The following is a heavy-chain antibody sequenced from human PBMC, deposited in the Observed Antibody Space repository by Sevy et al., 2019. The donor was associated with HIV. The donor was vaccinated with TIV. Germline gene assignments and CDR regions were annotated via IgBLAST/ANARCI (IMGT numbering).Heavy chain of an antibody. CDR3: ASEADYCFDS. V-gene: IGHV3-11*01. D-gene: IGHD2-21*02. CDR2: ISSRGSTE. CDR1: GFTFSDYH. Sequence: GGSLRLSCEASGFTFSDYHMTWIRQAPGKGLEWVAYISSRGSTEHYADSVKGRFTISRDNAKNSLYLQMDSLRGEDTAVYYCASEADYCFDSWGQGSLVTVSS. J-gene: IGHJ4*02.